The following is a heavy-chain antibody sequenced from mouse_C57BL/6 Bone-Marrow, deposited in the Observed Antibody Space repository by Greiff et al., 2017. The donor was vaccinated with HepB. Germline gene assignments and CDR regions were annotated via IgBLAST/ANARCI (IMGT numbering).Heavy chain of an antibody. CDR2: IDPSDSYT. J-gene: IGHJ4*01. D-gene: IGHD2-5*01. CDR1: GYTFTSYW. Sequence: QVQLQQPGAELVMPGASVKLSCKASGYTFTSYWMHWVKQRPGQGLEWIGEIDPSDSYTNYNQKFKGKSTLTVDKSSSTAYMQLSSLTSEDSAVYYYERGSNYGAMDYWGQGTAVTVSA. CDR3: ERGSNYGAMDY. V-gene: IGHV1-69*01.